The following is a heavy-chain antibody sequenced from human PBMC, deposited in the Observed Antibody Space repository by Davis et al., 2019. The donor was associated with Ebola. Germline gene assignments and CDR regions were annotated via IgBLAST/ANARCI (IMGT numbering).Heavy chain of an antibody. D-gene: IGHD3-16*02. CDR1: GYTFTSYY. Sequence: ASVKVSCKASGYTFTSYYIHWVRQAPGQGLEWMGIINPSGGSTTFAQEFQGRVTMTRDTSTNTVYMELSSLRSEDTAIYFCARDYSLITTFGGVFAFWGQGTLVTVSS. CDR2: INPSGGST. V-gene: IGHV1-46*01. J-gene: IGHJ4*02. CDR3: ARDYSLITTFGGVFAF.